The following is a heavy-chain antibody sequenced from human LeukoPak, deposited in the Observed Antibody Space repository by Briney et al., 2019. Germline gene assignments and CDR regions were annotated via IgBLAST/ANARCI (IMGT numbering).Heavy chain of an antibody. V-gene: IGHV1-69*13. CDR1: GGTFSSYA. D-gene: IGHD1-20*01. CDR3: ARDLEITGTTGGGY. CDR2: IIPIFGTA. J-gene: IGHJ4*02. Sequence: SVKVSCKASGGTFSSYAISWVRQAPGQRLEWMGGIIPIFGTANYAQKFQGRVTITADESTSTAYMELSSLRSEDTAVYYCARDLEITGTTGGGYWGQGTLVTVSS.